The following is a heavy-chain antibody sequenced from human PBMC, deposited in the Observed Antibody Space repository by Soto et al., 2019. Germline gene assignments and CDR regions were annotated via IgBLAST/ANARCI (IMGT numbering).Heavy chain of an antibody. Sequence: GGSLRLSCAASGFTFDSYAMDWVRQAPGKGLERVSLISYDGSIRYYADSVKGRFTISRDNSKNTLYLQMNSLKSDDTAVYYCARGSGDYGTLLHWYLDLWGRGTLVTVSS. CDR1: GFTFDSYA. V-gene: IGHV3-30-3*01. CDR2: ISYDGSIR. CDR3: ARGSGDYGTLLHWYLDL. D-gene: IGHD3-10*01. J-gene: IGHJ2*01.